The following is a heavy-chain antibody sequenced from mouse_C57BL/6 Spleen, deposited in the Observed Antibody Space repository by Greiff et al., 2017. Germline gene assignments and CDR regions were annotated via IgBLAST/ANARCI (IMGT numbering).Heavy chain of an antibody. D-gene: IGHD2-5*01. V-gene: IGHV1-82*01. CDR2: IYPGDGDT. CDR1: GYAFSSSW. Sequence: QVQLQQSGPELVKPGASVKISCKASGYAFSSSWMNWVKQRPGKGLEWIGRIYPGDGDTNYNGKFKGKATLTADKSSSTAYMQLSSLTSEDSAVYFCARGHYSNSYWYFDVWGTGTTVTVSS. CDR3: ARGHYSNSYWYFDV. J-gene: IGHJ1*03.